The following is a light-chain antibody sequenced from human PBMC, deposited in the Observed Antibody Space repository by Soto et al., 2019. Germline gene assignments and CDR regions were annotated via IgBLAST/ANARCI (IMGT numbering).Light chain of an antibody. CDR3: QQSYSSPPT. Sequence: QMTHSPSSLSASVEDRVIITCRASQSISNHLNWYQQKPGKAPKLLIFAASSLQSGVPSRCSGSRSGPDFTLTIISLQPEDFATYYCQQSYSSPPTFGQGTKVDIK. V-gene: IGKV1-39*01. CDR2: AAS. J-gene: IGKJ1*01. CDR1: QSISNH.